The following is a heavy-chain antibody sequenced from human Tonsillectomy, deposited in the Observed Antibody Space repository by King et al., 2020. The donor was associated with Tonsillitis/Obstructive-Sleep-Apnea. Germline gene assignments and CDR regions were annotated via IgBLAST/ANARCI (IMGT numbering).Heavy chain of an antibody. CDR1: GFTFDDYA. J-gene: IGHJ6*03. CDR2: ISWNSDTE. V-gene: IGHV3-9*01. CDR3: AKVLGITSCYFYYIDV. D-gene: IGHD2-2*01. Sequence: VQLVESGGGLVQPGRSLRLSCAASGFTFDDYAMHWVRQAPGKGLEWVSGISWNSDTEAYADSVKGRFTISRDNAMSSLYLQMNSLRPEDTAFYYCAKVLGITSCYFYYIDVWGRGTTVTVSS.